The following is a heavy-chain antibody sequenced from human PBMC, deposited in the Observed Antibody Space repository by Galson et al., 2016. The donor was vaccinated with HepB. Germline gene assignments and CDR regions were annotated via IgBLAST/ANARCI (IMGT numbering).Heavy chain of an antibody. J-gene: IGHJ4*02. CDR2: ISGGGVST. Sequence: SLRLSCAASGFTFSSYAMNWARQAPGKGLQWVSGISGGGVSTHYADSVKGRFTISRDNSKNTLCLQMNSLRAEDTAVYYCAKGRYCGGDCYSSDYWGQGTLVTVSS. CDR1: GFTFSSYA. V-gene: IGHV3-23*01. CDR3: AKGRYCGGDCYSSDY. D-gene: IGHD2-21*02.